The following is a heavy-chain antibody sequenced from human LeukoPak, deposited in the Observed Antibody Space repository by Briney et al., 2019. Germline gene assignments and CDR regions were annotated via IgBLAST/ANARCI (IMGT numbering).Heavy chain of an antibody. V-gene: IGHV1-8*01. J-gene: IGHJ4*02. CDR3: ARKLSGYSSTRYPDY. D-gene: IGHD6-13*01. CDR1: GYIFTSYD. Sequence: ASVKVSCKTSGYIFTSYDINWVRQATGQGLEWVGYINPKNGKTGYAQKFQGRVTITTDTSTTTAFMELNSLTYDDTAVYYCARKLSGYSSTRYPDYWGQGTLVTVSS. CDR2: INPKNGKT.